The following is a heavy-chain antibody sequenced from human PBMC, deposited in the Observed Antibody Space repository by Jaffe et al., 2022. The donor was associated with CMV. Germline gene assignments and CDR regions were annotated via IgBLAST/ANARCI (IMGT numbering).Heavy chain of an antibody. D-gene: IGHD6-13*01. CDR3: ARERSSSWYPDGWFDP. J-gene: IGHJ5*02. V-gene: IGHV3-11*06. CDR2: ISSSSSYT. Sequence: QVQLVESGGGLVKPGGSLRLSCAASGFTFSDYYMSWIRQAPGKGLEWVSYISSSSSYTNYADSVKGRFTISRDNAKNSLYLQMNSLRAEDTAVYYCARERSSSWYPDGWFDPWGQGTLVTVSS. CDR1: GFTFSDYY.